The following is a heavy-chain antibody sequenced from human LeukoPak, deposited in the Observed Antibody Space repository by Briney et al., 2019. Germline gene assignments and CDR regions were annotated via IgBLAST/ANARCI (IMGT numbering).Heavy chain of an antibody. CDR1: GGSFSGYY. D-gene: IGHD2-15*01. V-gene: IGHV4-34*01. Sequence: PSETLSLTCALYGGSFSGYYWSWLRHPPGKGLEWSGEINHSGSTNYTPSLKSRVTISVDTSKNQFSLKLSSVTAADTAMYHCARDRDVDDFDYWGRGTLVIVSS. J-gene: IGHJ4*01. CDR2: INHSGST. CDR3: ARDRDVDDFDY.